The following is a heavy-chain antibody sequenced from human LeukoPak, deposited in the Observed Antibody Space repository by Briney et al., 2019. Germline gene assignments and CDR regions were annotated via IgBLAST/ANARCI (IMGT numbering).Heavy chain of an antibody. CDR3: TRTYGDYDYYYGMDV. V-gene: IGHV3-66*01. Sequence: GGSLRLSCAASGFIVNDNYMAWVRQAPRKGLEWVSVVNSGGSTSYADSVKDRFTISRDNSKNTLFLQMNSLRAEDTALYYCTRTYGDYDYYYGMDVWGQGTTVTVSS. CDR1: GFIVNDNY. J-gene: IGHJ6*02. CDR2: VNSGGST. D-gene: IGHD4-17*01.